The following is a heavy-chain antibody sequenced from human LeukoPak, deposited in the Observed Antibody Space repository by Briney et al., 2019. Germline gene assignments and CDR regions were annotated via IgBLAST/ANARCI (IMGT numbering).Heavy chain of an antibody. Sequence: GGSLRLSCAASGFTFSGYSMSWVRQAPGKGLEWVSVISGGGGSAFYADSVKGRFTVSRDNSKNTLYLQMNSLRVEDTAVYFCAKLTTEYVSNRHYLDYWGQGTLVTASS. V-gene: IGHV3-23*01. J-gene: IGHJ4*02. CDR1: GFTFSGYS. CDR3: AKLTTEYVSNRHYLDY. CDR2: ISGGGGSA. D-gene: IGHD3-16*02.